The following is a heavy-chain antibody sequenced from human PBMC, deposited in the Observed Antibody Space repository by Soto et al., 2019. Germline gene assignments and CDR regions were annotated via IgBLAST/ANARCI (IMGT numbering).Heavy chain of an antibody. Sequence: PGGSLRLSCAASGFTFSSYGMHWVRQAPGKGLEWVAVIWYDGSNKYYADSVKGRFTISRDNSKNTLYLQMNSLRAEDTAVYYCARSGYEPNDAFDIWGQGTMVTVSS. D-gene: IGHD5-12*01. J-gene: IGHJ3*02. CDR2: IWYDGSNK. CDR1: GFTFSSYG. CDR3: ARSGYEPNDAFDI. V-gene: IGHV3-33*01.